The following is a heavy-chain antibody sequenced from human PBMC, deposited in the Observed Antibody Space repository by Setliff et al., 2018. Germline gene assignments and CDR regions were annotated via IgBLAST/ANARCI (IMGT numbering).Heavy chain of an antibody. CDR1: GDSISIGAYF. CDR3: VRGRTSGLFLSRFDP. V-gene: IGHV4-31*03. Sequence: LSLTCSVSGDSISIGAYFWSWIRHRPGEGLEYIGHITSSGYTNYSPSLQGRVAISEDTSENQFSLKLSSVTAADTAIYFCVRGRTSGLFLSRFDPWGQGTLVTVSS. CDR2: ITSSGYT. D-gene: IGHD2-21*01. J-gene: IGHJ5*02.